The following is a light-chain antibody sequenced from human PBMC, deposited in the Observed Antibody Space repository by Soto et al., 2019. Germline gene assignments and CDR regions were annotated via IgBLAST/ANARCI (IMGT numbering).Light chain of an antibody. CDR3: QHNVTWPLT. J-gene: IGKJ4*01. CDR1: QGIGDT. V-gene: IGKV3D-15*03. Sequence: EIVMTQSPATLSVSPGEGATLSCRASQGIGDTLAWYQQPPGPTPRLLIYDTSIRATGVPPRFSGSKSGAEFTLTNSILQSEDFEVYYCQHNVTWPLTFGGGTKVESK. CDR2: DTS.